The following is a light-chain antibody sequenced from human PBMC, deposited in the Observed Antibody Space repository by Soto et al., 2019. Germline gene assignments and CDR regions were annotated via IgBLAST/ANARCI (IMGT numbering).Light chain of an antibody. CDR2: GAC. CDR3: QQYGSSPPVT. CDR1: QSVSSSD. Sequence: EIVLTQSPGTLSLSPGERATLSCRASQSVSSSDLAWYHQKPGQAPRLLIYGACSRATGIPDRFSGSGSGTDFTLTISRLEPEEFVVYYCQQYGSSPPVTFGQGTRLEIK. V-gene: IGKV3-20*01. J-gene: IGKJ5*01.